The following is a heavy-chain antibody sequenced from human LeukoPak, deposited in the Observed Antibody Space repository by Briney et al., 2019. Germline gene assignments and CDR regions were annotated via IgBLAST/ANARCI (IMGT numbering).Heavy chain of an antibody. V-gene: IGHV3-7*03. Sequence: GGSLRLSCAASGFTFSRHWMTWARQAPGKGLEWVANIKEDGSKKNYVDSVKGRFTISRDNTKNSLYLQMNSLSAEDTAVYYCATPLDYYDTSGYHEGGDWGQGTLVTVSS. CDR3: ATPLDYYDTSGYHEGGD. CDR2: IKEDGSKK. D-gene: IGHD3-22*01. J-gene: IGHJ4*02. CDR1: GFTFSRHW.